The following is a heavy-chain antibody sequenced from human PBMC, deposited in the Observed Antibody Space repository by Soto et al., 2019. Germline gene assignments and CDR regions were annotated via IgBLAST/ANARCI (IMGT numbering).Heavy chain of an antibody. Sequence: QVQLVESGGGVVQPGRSLRLSCAASGFTFSSYGMHWVRQAPGKGLEWVAVISYDGSNKYYADSVKGRFTISRDNSKNTLYLQMNSLRAEATVVYYCATWRGIVVVPAAEYFQHWGQGTLVTVSS. CDR3: ATWRGIVVVPAAEYFQH. CDR1: GFTFSSYG. D-gene: IGHD2-2*01. CDR2: ISYDGSNK. J-gene: IGHJ1*01. V-gene: IGHV3-30*03.